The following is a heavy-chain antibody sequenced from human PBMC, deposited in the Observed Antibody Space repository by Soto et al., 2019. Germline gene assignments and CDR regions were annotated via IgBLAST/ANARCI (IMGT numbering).Heavy chain of an antibody. Sequence: GASVKPTSEACGFAFTCNGRSWVRQAPGQGLEWMGWISAYNGNTNYAQKLQGRVTMTTDTSTSTAYMELRSLRSDDTAVYYCASESSTKVLRSYYYYYGMDVWGQGTTVTVSS. CDR1: GFAFTCNG. CDR2: ISAYNGNT. CDR3: ASESSTKVLRSYYYYYGMDV. V-gene: IGHV1-18*01. D-gene: IGHD2-2*01. J-gene: IGHJ6*02.